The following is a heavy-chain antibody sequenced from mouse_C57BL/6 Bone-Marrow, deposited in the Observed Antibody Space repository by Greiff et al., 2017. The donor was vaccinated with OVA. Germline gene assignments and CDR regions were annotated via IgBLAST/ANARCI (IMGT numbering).Heavy chain of an antibody. CDR1: GYTFPSYW. V-gene: IGHV1-55*01. CDR2: IYPGSGST. CDR3: ASHSNPYFDY. Sequence: QVQLQQPGAELVKPGASVKMSCQASGYTFPSYWITWVKQRPGQGLEWIGDIYPGSGSTNYNEKFKSKATLTVATSSSTAYMQLSSLTSEDSAVYYCASHSNPYFDYWGQGTTLTVSS. D-gene: IGHD2-5*01. J-gene: IGHJ2*01.